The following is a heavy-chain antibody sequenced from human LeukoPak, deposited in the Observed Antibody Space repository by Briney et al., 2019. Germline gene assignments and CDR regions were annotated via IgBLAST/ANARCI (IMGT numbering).Heavy chain of an antibody. Sequence: PGGSLRLSCAASGFTFSSYSMNWVRQAPGKGLERVSSISRSSSFIYYADSVKGRFTISRDNSKNTLYLQMNSLRAEDTAVYYCAKGKLKGSDFYYFDYWGQGTLVTVSS. CDR2: ISRSSSFI. V-gene: IGHV3-21*04. CDR1: GFTFSSYS. CDR3: AKGKLKGSDFYYFDY. J-gene: IGHJ4*02. D-gene: IGHD3-3*01.